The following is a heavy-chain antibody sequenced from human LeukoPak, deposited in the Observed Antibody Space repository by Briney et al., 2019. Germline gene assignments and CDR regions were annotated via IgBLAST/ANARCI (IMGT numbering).Heavy chain of an antibody. CDR2: IYYSGST. D-gene: IGHD2-8*01. V-gene: IGHV4-59*01. J-gene: IGHJ4*02. CDR1: GGSISGNY. CDR3: AGGGTSKCYPFLEY. Sequence: SETLSLTCSVSGGSISGNYWSWIRQPPGKGLEWIGYIYYSGSTNYNPSLKSRVTISVDTSMNQFSLKLSSVTAADTAVYYCAGGGTSKCYPFLEYWGQVILVTDAS.